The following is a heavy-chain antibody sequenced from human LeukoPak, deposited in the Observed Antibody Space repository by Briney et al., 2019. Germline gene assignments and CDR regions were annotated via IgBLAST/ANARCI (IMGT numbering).Heavy chain of an antibody. CDR1: GGSISSGGYY. V-gene: IGHV4-31*03. CDR2: IYYSGST. D-gene: IGHD3-10*01. CDR3: ARAWCYYGSGSYSEFDY. J-gene: IGHJ4*02. Sequence: SETLSLTCTGSGGSISSGGYYWSWIRQHPGKGLEWIGYIYYSGSTYYNPSLKSRVTISVDTSKNQFSLKLSSVTAADTAVYYCARAWCYYGSGSYSEFDYWGQGTLVTVSS.